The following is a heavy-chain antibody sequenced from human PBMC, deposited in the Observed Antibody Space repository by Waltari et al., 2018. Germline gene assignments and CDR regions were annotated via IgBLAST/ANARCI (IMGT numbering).Heavy chain of an antibody. Sequence: WVRQAPGNGLEWVSSATWDGGSVGYADAAKGRFFIPRDNAANSVYMQMNSLSSEDTALYFCAKRGYTYGYDDAFDGWGLGAMVTVSS. V-gene: IGHV3-9*01. CDR3: AKRGYTYGYDDAFDG. J-gene: IGHJ3*01. D-gene: IGHD5-18*01. CDR2: ATWDGGSV.